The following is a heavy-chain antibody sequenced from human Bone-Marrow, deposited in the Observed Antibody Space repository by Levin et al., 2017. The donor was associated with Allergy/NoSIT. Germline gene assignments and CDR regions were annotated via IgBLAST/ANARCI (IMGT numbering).Heavy chain of an antibody. D-gene: IGHD2-2*01. J-gene: IGHJ4*02. V-gene: IGHV3-30*18. Sequence: GESLKISCAASGFTFSSYAMHWVRQGPGKGLEWVAVLSMDGNKKHFADSVKGRFTISRDNSKNTLSLQMNSLRPEDTSVYYCAKGSSTSWYFDAWGQGTLVTVSS. CDR1: GFTFSSYA. CDR3: AKGSSTSWYFDA. CDR2: LSMDGNKK.